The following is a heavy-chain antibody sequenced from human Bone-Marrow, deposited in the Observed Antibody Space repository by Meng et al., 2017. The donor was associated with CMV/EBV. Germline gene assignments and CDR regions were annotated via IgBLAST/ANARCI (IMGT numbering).Heavy chain of an antibody. CDR3: ATCPPKQWLGTYYYYYGMDV. Sequence: ASVKVSCKASGYTFTGYYMHWVRQAPGQGLEWMGWINPNSGGTNYAQKFQGRVTMTRDTSISTAYMELSRLRSDDTAVCYCATCPPKQWLGTYYYYYGMDVWGQGTTVTVSS. J-gene: IGHJ6*02. CDR1: GYTFTGYY. V-gene: IGHV1-2*02. D-gene: IGHD6-19*01. CDR2: INPNSGGT.